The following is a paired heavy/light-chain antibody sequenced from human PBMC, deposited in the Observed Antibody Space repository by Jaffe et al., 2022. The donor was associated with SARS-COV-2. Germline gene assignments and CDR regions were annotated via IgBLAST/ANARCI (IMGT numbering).Heavy chain of an antibody. Sequence: EVHLVQSGAEVKKPGESLKISCKGSGYSFSRYWITWVRQMPGKGLEWMGRIDPSDSYTNYSPSFQGHVTISADKSINTAYLQWSSLRASDTAMYYCVPDPRLAAADTSGGYWGQGTLVTVSS. D-gene: IGHD6-13*01. CDR2: IDPSDSYT. V-gene: IGHV5-10-1*03. CDR1: GYSFSRYW. CDR3: VPDPRLAAADTSGGY. J-gene: IGHJ4*02.
Light chain of an antibody. J-gene: IGLJ1*01. V-gene: IGLV1-44*01. CDR3: AAWDDSLNACV. Sequence: QSVLTQPPSASGTPGQTVTISCSGSSSNIGSNTVDWYQQVPGTAPRLLIDRDNQRPSGVPDRFSGSKSGTSASLAIRGLQPEDEADYYCAAWDDSLNACVFGTGTKVTVL. CDR2: RDN. CDR1: SSNIGSNT.